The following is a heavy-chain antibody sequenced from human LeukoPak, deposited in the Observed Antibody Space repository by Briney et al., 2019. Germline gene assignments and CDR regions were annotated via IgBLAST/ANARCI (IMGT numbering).Heavy chain of an antibody. CDR1: GFTFSTNY. Sequence: GGSLRLSCAASGFTFSTNYMTWVRQAPGKGLEWVANIKQDGSQKYYVDSVQGRFTISRDNAKNSLYLQMDSLRAEDTAVYYCAAQRAVGFDYWGQGTLVTVSS. D-gene: IGHD6-19*01. J-gene: IGHJ4*02. V-gene: IGHV3-7*01. CDR3: AAQRAVGFDY. CDR2: IKQDGSQK.